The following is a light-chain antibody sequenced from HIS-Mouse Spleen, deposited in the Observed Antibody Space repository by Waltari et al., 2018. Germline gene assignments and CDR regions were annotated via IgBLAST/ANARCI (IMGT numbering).Light chain of an antibody. J-gene: IGLJ2*01. Sequence: QSALTQPASVSGSPGQSITISCTGTSSDVGSYNLVSWYQQHPGKAPKLMIYEGSKRPSGVSNRFSGYKSGNTASLTISGLQAEDEADYCCCSYAGSSTLFGGGTKLTVL. V-gene: IGLV2-23*01. CDR2: EGS. CDR3: CSYAGSSTL. CDR1: SSDVGSYNL.